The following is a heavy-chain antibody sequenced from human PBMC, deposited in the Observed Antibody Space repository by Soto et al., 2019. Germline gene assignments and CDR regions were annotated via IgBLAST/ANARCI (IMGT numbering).Heavy chain of an antibody. CDR2: ISYDGTNK. D-gene: IGHD6-6*01. V-gene: IGHV3-30-3*01. Sequence: LSLSCAASRFTFSSYPMHWFRQAPSPGPEWVAVISYDGTNKYYAHSVKCRFTISRDNSKNPLYMEMNSLRAEDTAVYSCARSPARGYYYYYGMDVWGQGTTVTVSS. J-gene: IGHJ6*02. CDR1: RFTFSSYP. CDR3: ARSPARGYYYYYGMDV.